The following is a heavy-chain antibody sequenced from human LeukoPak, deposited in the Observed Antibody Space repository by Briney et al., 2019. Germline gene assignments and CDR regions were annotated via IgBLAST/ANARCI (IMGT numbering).Heavy chain of an antibody. V-gene: IGHV1-8*01. CDR2: MNPNSGNT. Sequence: ASVKVSCKASGYTFTSYDINWVRQATGQGLEWMGWMNPNSGNTGYAQKFQGRVTMTRNTSISTAYMELSSLRSEDTAVYCCARVGSVAGSLGADYWGQGTLVTVSS. CDR3: ARVGSVAGSLGADY. CDR1: GYTFTSYD. D-gene: IGHD6-19*01. J-gene: IGHJ4*02.